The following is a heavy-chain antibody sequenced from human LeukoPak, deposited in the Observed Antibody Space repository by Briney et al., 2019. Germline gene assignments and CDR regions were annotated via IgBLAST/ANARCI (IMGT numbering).Heavy chain of an antibody. CDR3: ARDAYYYDSSGYLGVDY. CDR2: IYSGGST. J-gene: IGHJ4*02. CDR1: GFTVSSNY. Sequence: GGSLRLSCAASGFTVSSNYMSWVRQAPGKGLEWVSVIYSGGSTYYADSVKGRFTISRDNSKNTLYLQMNSLRAEDTAVYYCARDAYYYDSSGYLGVDYWGQGTLVTVSS. D-gene: IGHD3-22*01. V-gene: IGHV3-53*01.